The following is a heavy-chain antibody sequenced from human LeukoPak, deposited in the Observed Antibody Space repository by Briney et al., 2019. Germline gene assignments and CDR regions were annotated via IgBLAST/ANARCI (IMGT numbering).Heavy chain of an antibody. CDR1: GFTFSSYW. J-gene: IGHJ4*02. CDR2: INSDGSST. CDR3: ARDSQPYYYDSSGYLDY. D-gene: IGHD3-22*01. V-gene: IGHV3-74*01. Sequence: GGSLRLSCAASGFTFSSYWMHWVRQAPGKGLVWVSRINSDGSSTSYADSVKGRFTISRDNAKNTLYLQMNSLRAEDTAVYYCARDSQPYYYDSSGYLDYWGQGTLVTVSS.